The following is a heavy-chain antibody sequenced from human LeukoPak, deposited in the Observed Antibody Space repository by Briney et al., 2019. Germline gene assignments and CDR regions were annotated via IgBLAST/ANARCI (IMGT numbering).Heavy chain of an antibody. D-gene: IGHD3-10*01. Sequence: GGSLRLSCAASGFTFNSYSMNWVRQAPGKGLEWVSSISSSSSYIYYADSVKGRFTISRDNAKNSLYLQMNSLRAEDTAVYYCARGPYGSGFLNWFDPWGQGTLVTVSS. CDR2: ISSSSSYI. J-gene: IGHJ5*02. CDR1: GFTFNSYS. CDR3: ARGPYGSGFLNWFDP. V-gene: IGHV3-21*01.